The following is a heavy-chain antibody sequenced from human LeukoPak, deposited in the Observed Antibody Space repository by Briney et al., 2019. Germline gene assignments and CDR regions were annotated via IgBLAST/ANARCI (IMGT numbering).Heavy chain of an antibody. CDR3: ATQNARLLFGHDAFDI. Sequence: PSETLSLTCTVSGGSISSYYWSWIRQPPGKGLEWIGYIYTSGSTNYNPSLKSRVTISVDTSKNQFPLKLRSVTAADTAVYYCATQNARLLFGHDAFDIWGQGTMVTVSS. J-gene: IGHJ3*02. D-gene: IGHD2-21*02. CDR1: GGSISSYY. V-gene: IGHV4-4*09. CDR2: IYTSGST.